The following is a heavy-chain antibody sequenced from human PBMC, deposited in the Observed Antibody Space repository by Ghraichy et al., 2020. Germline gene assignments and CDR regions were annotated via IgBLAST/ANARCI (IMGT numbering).Heavy chain of an antibody. Sequence: SETLSLTCTVSGGSVSSYYWSWIRQPPGKGLEWIGYIYFSGGTNYNPSLKSRVTISTDTSKNQLSLELTSVTAADTATYFCARDRTGYIYGHFDYWGRGILVTVSS. CDR2: IYFSGGT. V-gene: IGHV4-59*02. CDR1: GGSVSSYY. J-gene: IGHJ4*02. CDR3: ARDRTGYIYGHFDY. D-gene: IGHD5-18*01.